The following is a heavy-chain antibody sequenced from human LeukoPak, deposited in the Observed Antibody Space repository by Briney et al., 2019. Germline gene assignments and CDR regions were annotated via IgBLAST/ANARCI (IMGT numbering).Heavy chain of an antibody. CDR3: AKDSAFYYIDV. V-gene: IGHV3-30*02. Sequence: GGSLRLSCAASGFTFNNYGMHWVRQAPGKGLEWVAFIRYNGNNQYYADSVKGRFTISRDNSKKTLYLQMNSLKGDDTAVYYCAKDSAFYYIDVWGKGTTVIISS. CDR2: IRYNGNNQ. CDR1: GFTFNNYG. D-gene: IGHD3-10*01. J-gene: IGHJ6*03.